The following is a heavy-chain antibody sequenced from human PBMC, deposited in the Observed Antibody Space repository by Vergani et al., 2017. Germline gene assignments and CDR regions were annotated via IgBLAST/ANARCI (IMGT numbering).Heavy chain of an antibody. V-gene: IGHV4-34*10. CDR1: GGSFSGYY. D-gene: IGHD4-17*01. Sequence: QVQLQESGPGLVKPSETLSLTCAVYGGSFSGYYWSWIRQPPGKGLEWIGEINHSGSTNYNPSLKSRVTISVDTSKNQFSLKLSSVTAADTAVYYCARSSYGPFDYWGQGTLVTVSS. CDR3: ARSSYGPFDY. CDR2: INHSGST. J-gene: IGHJ4*02.